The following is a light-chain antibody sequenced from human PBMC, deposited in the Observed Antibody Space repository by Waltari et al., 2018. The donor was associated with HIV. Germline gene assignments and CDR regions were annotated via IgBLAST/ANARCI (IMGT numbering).Light chain of an antibody. CDR3: SSYTSSSTLAV. Sequence: QSALTQPASVSGSPGQSITISCTGTSSEVGGYNYVSWYQHHPGKAPKLLIYEVSNRPSGVSNRFSGSKSGNTASLIISGLQAEDEADYYCSSYTSSSTLAVFGGGTKLTVL. J-gene: IGLJ2*01. CDR1: SSEVGGYNY. V-gene: IGLV2-14*01. CDR2: EVS.